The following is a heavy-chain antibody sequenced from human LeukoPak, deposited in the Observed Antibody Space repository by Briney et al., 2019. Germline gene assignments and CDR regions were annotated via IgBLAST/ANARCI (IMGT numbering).Heavy chain of an antibody. CDR1: GFTFSSYW. CDR3: ARERFQYSPSFDY. V-gene: IGHV3-7*01. J-gene: IGHJ4*02. Sequence: GGSLRLSCAASGFTFSSYWVSWVRQAPGKGLEWVANIKQDGSEKYYVDSVKGRFTISRDNAKNSLYLQMNSLRAEDTAVYYCARERFQYSPSFDYWGQGTLVTVSS. D-gene: IGHD2-15*01. CDR2: IKQDGSEK.